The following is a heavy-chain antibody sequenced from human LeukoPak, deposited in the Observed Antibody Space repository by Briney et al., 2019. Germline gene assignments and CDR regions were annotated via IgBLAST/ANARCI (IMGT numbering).Heavy chain of an antibody. D-gene: IGHD3-22*01. CDR3: AIDPSYE. V-gene: IGHV3-23*01. CDR2: ISGGGETT. Sequence: GGSLRLSCAASGFTFSNYAMSWVRQAPGKGQEWVSGISGGGETTSYADSVKGRFTISRDNSKKTLFLQMNSLRADDTAVYYCAIDPSYEWGQGTLVTVSS. J-gene: IGHJ4*02. CDR1: GFTFSNYA.